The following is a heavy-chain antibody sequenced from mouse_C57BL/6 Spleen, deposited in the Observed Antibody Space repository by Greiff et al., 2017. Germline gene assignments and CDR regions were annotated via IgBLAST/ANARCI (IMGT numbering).Heavy chain of an antibody. CDR1: GFTFSDYG. Sequence: EVMLVQSGGGLVKPGASLKISCAASGFTFSDYGMHWVRQAPEKGLEWVAYISSGSSTIYYADTVKGRFTISRDNAKNTMYLQMTRLRSEDTAMYYCAMDYYGSSYGCWGKGTTLTVST. V-gene: IGHV5-17*01. J-gene: IGHJ2*01. CDR3: AMDYYGSSYGC. CDR2: ISSGSSTI. D-gene: IGHD1-1*01.